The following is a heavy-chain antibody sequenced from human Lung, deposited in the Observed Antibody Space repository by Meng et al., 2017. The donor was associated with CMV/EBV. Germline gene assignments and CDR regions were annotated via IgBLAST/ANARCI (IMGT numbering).Heavy chain of an antibody. CDR2: ISSSGTTI. CDR3: ARGMSIAAPRFFVY. Sequence: ESLKISCAASGFTFNTYSMTWVRQAPGKGLEWVSYISSSGTTIHYADSVKGRFTISRDNGKNSLYLQMNSLRVEDTALYYCARGMSIAAPRFFVYWGQGAXVTVSS. CDR1: GFTFNTYS. V-gene: IGHV3-48*04. J-gene: IGHJ4*02. D-gene: IGHD6-6*01.